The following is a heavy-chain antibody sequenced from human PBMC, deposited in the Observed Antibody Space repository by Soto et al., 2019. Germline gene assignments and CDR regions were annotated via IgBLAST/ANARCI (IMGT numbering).Heavy chain of an antibody. CDR3: ARAVHSSSWYISPGFDY. D-gene: IGHD6-13*01. Sequence: PSETLSLTCTVSGGSISSYYWSWIRQPPGKGLEWIGYICYSGSTNYNPSLKSRVTISVNTSKNQFSLKLSSVTAADTAVYYCARAVHSSSWYISPGFDYWGQGTLVTVSS. CDR2: ICYSGST. CDR1: GGSISSYY. V-gene: IGHV4-59*01. J-gene: IGHJ4*02.